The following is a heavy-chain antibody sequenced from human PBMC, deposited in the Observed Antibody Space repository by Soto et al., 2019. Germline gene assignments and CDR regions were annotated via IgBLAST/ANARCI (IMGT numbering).Heavy chain of an antibody. D-gene: IGHD1-1*01. Sequence: PGGSLRLSCAASGFTFSSYGMHWVRQAPGKGLEWVAVIWYDGSNKYYADSVKGRFTISRDNSKNTLYLQMNSLRAEDTAVYYCARGLLEKRYYYYYAMDVWGQGTTVTASS. CDR3: ARGLLEKRYYYYYAMDV. CDR2: IWYDGSNK. V-gene: IGHV3-33*01. CDR1: GFTFSSYG. J-gene: IGHJ6*02.